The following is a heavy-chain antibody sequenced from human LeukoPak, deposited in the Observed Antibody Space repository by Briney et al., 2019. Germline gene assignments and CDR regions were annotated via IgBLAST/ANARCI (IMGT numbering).Heavy chain of an antibody. CDR2: IYSGGST. CDR3: ATGRDADSARGYYDMDV. CDR1: GGSITGYY. V-gene: IGHV4-4*07. J-gene: IGHJ6*02. Sequence: SETLSLTCTVSGGSITGYYWTWIRQPAGKGLEWLGRIYSGGSTNYNPPLKSRVTMSVDTSKNQFSLKLSSVTAADTAVYYCATGRDADSARGYYDMDVWGQGTTVTVSS. D-gene: IGHD5-24*01.